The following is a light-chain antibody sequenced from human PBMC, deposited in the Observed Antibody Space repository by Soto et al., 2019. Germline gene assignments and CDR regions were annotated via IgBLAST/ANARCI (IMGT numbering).Light chain of an antibody. V-gene: IGLV2-14*01. CDR1: SSDVGGYNY. Sequence: QSALTQPASVSGSPGQSITISCTGTSSDVGGYNYVSWYQQHPGKAPKLMIYDVSNRPSGVSNRFSGSKSGNTASLTISGLQAEDEADYYCSSYTSSSTLRLFGGGTKLTVL. CDR3: SSYTSSSTLRL. J-gene: IGLJ2*01. CDR2: DVS.